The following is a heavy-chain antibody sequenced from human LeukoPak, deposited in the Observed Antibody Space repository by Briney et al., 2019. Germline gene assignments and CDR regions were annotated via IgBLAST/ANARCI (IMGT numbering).Heavy chain of an antibody. CDR2: ISSSSGAT. CDR3: GRVAYCGGDCYYYFDY. Sequence: ASVKVSCKASGYTFTDYYIHWVRQAPGQGLEWMGLISSSSGATNYAQKFQGRVTVTRDTSINTAYMELYSLTSDDTAVYYCGRVAYCGGDCYYYFDYWGQGTLVTVSS. J-gene: IGHJ4*02. D-gene: IGHD2-21*02. V-gene: IGHV1-2*02. CDR1: GYTFTDYY.